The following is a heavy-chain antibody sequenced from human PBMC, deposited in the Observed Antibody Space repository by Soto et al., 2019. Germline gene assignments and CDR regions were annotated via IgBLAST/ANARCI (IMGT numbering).Heavy chain of an antibody. Sequence: QVQLVQSGAEVKKPGASVKVSCKASGYTFTSYAMHWVRQAPGQRLEWMGWINAGNGNTKYSQKFQGRVTITRDTSASTAYMELSRLRSEDTAVYYCARDRLWFGESPYGMDVWGQGTTVTVSS. J-gene: IGHJ6*02. D-gene: IGHD3-10*01. CDR2: INAGNGNT. CDR3: ARDRLWFGESPYGMDV. V-gene: IGHV1-3*01. CDR1: GYTFTSYA.